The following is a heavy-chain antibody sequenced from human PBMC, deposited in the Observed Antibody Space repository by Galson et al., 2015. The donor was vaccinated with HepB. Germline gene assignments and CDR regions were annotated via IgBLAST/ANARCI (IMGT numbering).Heavy chain of an antibody. CDR2: TYYRAKWYS. D-gene: IGHD2-15*01. Sequence: CAISGDSVSSNSAAWYWIRQSPSRGLEWLGRTYYRAKWYSDCAESVRSRITINPDTSRNQFSLQLKSVTPEDTAAYFCARVAGTIYYYGMDVWGQGTTVTVSS. CDR3: ARVAGTIYYYGMDV. CDR1: GDSVSSNSAA. V-gene: IGHV6-1*01. J-gene: IGHJ6*02.